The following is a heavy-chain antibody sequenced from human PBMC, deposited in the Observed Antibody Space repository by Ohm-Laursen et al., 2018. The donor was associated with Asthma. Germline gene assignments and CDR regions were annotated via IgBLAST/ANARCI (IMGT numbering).Heavy chain of an antibody. CDR2: IDGSGGRT. V-gene: IGHV3-23*01. D-gene: IGHD2-15*01. Sequence: SLRLSCAASGISVSSNYMSWVRQAPGKGLEWVSAIDGSGGRTYYADSVKGRFTISRDNPRNTLYLQMNSLRAEDTAVYYCAKDSSEVVAADEYWGQGTLVTVSS. J-gene: IGHJ4*02. CDR3: AKDSSEVVAADEY. CDR1: GISVSSNY.